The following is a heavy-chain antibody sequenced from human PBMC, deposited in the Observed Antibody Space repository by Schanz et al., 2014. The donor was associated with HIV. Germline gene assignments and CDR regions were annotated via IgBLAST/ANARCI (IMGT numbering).Heavy chain of an antibody. V-gene: IGHV3-33*01. Sequence: QVQLVESGGGVVQPGRSLRLSCAASGFTFSSYGMHWVRQAPGKGLEWVAVIWNDGSNRYYADSVKGRFTISRDNARNSLYLQLNSLTDEDTAVYYCARDWGWQLDPDPFDPWGQGTLVTVSS. CDR2: IWNDGSNR. D-gene: IGHD6-6*01. J-gene: IGHJ5*02. CDR3: ARDWGWQLDPDPFDP. CDR1: GFTFSSYG.